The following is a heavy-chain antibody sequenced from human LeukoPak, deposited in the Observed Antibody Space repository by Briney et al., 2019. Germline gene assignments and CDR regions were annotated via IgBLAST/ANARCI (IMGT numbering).Heavy chain of an antibody. CDR2: IYRGGST. J-gene: IGHJ4*02. CDR1: GLNVSTDN. D-gene: IGHD5-18*01. V-gene: IGHV3-53*01. Sequence: GGSLRLSCAASGLNVSTDNMNWVREAPGQGLEWVSVIYRGGSTLNANSVKGRFTISRDSSRNTLFLQMNSLRAEDTAVYYCARGYSSADYWGQGTLVTVSS. CDR3: ARGYSSADY.